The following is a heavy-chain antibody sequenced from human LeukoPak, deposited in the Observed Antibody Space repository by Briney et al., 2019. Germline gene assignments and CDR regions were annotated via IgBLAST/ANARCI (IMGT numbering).Heavy chain of an antibody. J-gene: IGHJ4*02. V-gene: IGHV3-21*01. CDR2: ISSSSSYI. D-gene: IGHD3-22*01. CDR3: ARVSGYYDSSGYPGYYFDY. Sequence: GGSLRLSCAASGFTFSNYAMSWVRQAPGKGLEWVSSISSSSSYIYYADSVKGRFTISRDNAKNSLYLQMNSLRAEDTAVYYCARVSGYYDSSGYPGYYFDYWGQGTLVTVSS. CDR1: GFTFSNYA.